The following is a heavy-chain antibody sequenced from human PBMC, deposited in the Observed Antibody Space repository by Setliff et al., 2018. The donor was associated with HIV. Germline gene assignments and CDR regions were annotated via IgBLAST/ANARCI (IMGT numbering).Heavy chain of an antibody. CDR2: VYTSGNT. Sequence: PSETLSLTCTVSGVSITTGFFYWTWIRQPAGKGLEWIGHVYTSGNTYYNPSLNSRVSISADTPRNQFSLKLNSVTASDTAVYFCARGRSSGGWFEGSYFDP. V-gene: IGHV4-61*09. CDR1: GVSITTGFFY. D-gene: IGHD3-10*01. CDR3: ARGRSSGGWFEGSYFDP. J-gene: IGHJ5*02.